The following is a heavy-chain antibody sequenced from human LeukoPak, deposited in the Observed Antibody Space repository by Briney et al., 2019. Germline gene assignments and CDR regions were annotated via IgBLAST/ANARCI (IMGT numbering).Heavy chain of an antibody. J-gene: IGHJ4*02. CDR2: ISGSGGST. CDR3: AKVRDIVVVPAAMSFDY. D-gene: IGHD2-2*01. CDR1: GFTFSSYA. Sequence: PGGSLRLSCAASGFTFSSYAMSWVRQAPGKGLEWVSAISGSGGSTYYADSVKGRFTISRDNSKNTLYLQMNSLRAEDTAVYYCAKVRDIVVVPAAMSFDYWGQGTLVTVSS. V-gene: IGHV3-23*01.